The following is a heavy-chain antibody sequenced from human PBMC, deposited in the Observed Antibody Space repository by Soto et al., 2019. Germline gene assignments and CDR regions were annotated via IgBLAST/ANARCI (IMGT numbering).Heavy chain of an antibody. V-gene: IGHV4-59*01. D-gene: IGHD3-3*01. Sequence: SETLSLTGTFSGGSISTYYWSWIGQPPGKGLEWIGYISYIGNTNYNPSLKSRIAMSIDTSKHQFSLKLTSVTAADTAIYYCARTIYDFWSGYYSGPQPKNWFDPWGQGTLVTVSS. CDR2: ISYIGNT. J-gene: IGHJ5*02. CDR3: ARTIYDFWSGYYSGPQPKNWFDP. CDR1: GGSISTYY.